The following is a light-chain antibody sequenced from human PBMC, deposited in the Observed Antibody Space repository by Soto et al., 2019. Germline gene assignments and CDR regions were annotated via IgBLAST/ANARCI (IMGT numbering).Light chain of an antibody. CDR1: QSVRSN. CDR3: QHYNNLWG. J-gene: IGKJ4*01. V-gene: IGKV3-15*01. Sequence: EIVMTQSPATLSVSPGERVTLSCRACQSVRSNLAWYQQKPGQVPRVLIYGASTRAIGIPDRFSGSGSGTEFTLTISSLQSEDFAVYYCQHYNNLWGFGGGTKVEIK. CDR2: GAS.